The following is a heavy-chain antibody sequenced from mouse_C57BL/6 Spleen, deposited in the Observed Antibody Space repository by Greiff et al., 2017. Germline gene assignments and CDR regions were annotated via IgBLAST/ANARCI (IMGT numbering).Heavy chain of an antibody. V-gene: IGHV1-15*01. Sequence: QVQLQQSGAELVRPGASVTLSCKASGYTFTDYEMHWVKQTPVHGLEWIGAIDPETGGTAYNQKFKGKAILTADKSSSTAYMELRSLTSEDSAVXYCTRSYDYDYFDYWGQGTTLTVSS. D-gene: IGHD2-4*01. CDR1: GYTFTDYE. CDR2: IDPETGGT. CDR3: TRSYDYDYFDY. J-gene: IGHJ2*01.